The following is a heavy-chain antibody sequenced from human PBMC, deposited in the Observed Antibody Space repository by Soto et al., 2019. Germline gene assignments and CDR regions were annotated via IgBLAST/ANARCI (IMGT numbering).Heavy chain of an antibody. D-gene: IGHD1-1*01. CDR1: GYSFNTYA. J-gene: IGHJ5*02. Sequence: QVQLVQSGAEVKKPGASVRVSCQASGYSFNTYAIHWVRQAPGQGLEWMGWIHTANGNTEYSQKFQGRVTFTRDTSATTAYMDLSSLRSEDTATYYCARRYKAAGWFEPWCQGTLVTVSS. V-gene: IGHV1-3*04. CDR3: ARRYKAAGWFEP. CDR2: IHTANGNT.